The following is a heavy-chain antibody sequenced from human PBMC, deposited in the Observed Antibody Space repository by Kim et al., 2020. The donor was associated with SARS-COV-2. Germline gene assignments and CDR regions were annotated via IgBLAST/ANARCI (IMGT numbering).Heavy chain of an antibody. D-gene: IGHD3-22*01. Sequence: GGSLRLSCAASGFTFSGSAMHWVRQASGKGLEWVGRIRSKANSYATAYAASVKGRFTISRDDSKNTAYLQMNSLKTEDTAVYYCTRRVWGNYYDSSGYYYYGMDIWGQGTTVTVSS. CDR2: IRSKANSYAT. CDR1: GFTFSGSA. J-gene: IGHJ6*02. CDR3: TRRVWGNYYDSSGYYYYGMDI. V-gene: IGHV3-73*01.